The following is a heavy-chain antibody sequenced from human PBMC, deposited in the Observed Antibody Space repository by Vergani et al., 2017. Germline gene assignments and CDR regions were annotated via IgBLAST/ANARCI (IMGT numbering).Heavy chain of an antibody. CDR3: ARETVVTSWDGYRFHYMDV. CDR2: TSTDGST. J-gene: IGHJ6*03. CDR1: GGAVNSGSNF. D-gene: IGHD3-16*02. Sequence: QVQLQESGPRLVKPSQTLSLPCSVSGGAVNSGSNFWTWIRQPAGKGLEWIGRTSTDGSTNYNPSLKSRVTVSVDTSKTQISLRLTSVTAEDTAVYYCARETVVTSWDGYRFHYMDVWGKGTTVTVSS. V-gene: IGHV4-61*02.